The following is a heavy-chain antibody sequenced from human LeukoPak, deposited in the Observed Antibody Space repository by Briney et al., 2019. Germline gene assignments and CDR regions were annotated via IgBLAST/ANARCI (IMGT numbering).Heavy chain of an antibody. CDR1: GGSISSFY. D-gene: IGHD3-10*01. V-gene: IGHV4-59*01. J-gene: IGHJ6*03. Sequence: SETLSLTCTVSGGSISSFYWSWIRPPPGKGLEWVGYISCSGSTKYNPSLTSRVTISVETSKNQFSLKLSSVTAADTAVYYCARAMGGSGSYTYYYYMDVWGKGTTVTISS. CDR3: ARAMGGSGSYTYYYYMDV. CDR2: ISCSGST.